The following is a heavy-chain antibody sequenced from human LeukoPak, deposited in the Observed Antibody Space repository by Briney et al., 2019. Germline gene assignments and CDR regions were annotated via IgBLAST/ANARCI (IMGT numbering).Heavy chain of an antibody. Sequence: GGSLRLSCAASGFTFSSYWMTWVRQAPGKGLEWVANIKEDGGEGYYVDSVEGRFTVSRDNAKNSLYLQLTSLGAEDTAVYYCATRYCTISACRASSYKSFDVWGKGTTVTVSS. D-gene: IGHD2-8*01. CDR1: GFTFSSYW. CDR2: IKEDGGEG. J-gene: IGHJ6*04. V-gene: IGHV3-7*01. CDR3: ATRYCTISACRASSYKSFDV.